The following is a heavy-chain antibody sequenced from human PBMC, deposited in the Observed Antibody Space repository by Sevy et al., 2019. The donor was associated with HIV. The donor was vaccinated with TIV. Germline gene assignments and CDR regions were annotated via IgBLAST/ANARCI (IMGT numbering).Heavy chain of an antibody. CDR1: GFTFSSYA. D-gene: IGHD1-26*01. V-gene: IGHV3-30-3*01. Sequence: GGSLRLSCAASGFTFSSYAMHWVRQAPGKGLEWVAVISYDGSNKYYADSVKGRFTISRDNSKNTLYLQMNSLRAEDTAVYYCASQRESLARIGESGYYYYGMDVWGQWTTVTVSS. CDR2: ISYDGSNK. J-gene: IGHJ6*02. CDR3: ASQRESLARIGESGYYYYGMDV.